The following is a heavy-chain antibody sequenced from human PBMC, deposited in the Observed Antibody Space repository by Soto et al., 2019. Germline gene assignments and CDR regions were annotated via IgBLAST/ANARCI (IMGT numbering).Heavy chain of an antibody. Sequence: GGSLRLSSAASGGNFSSYWMSWVRQAPGKGLEWVSRINSDGSSTSYADSVKGRFTISRDNAKNTLYLQMNSLRAEDTAVYYCARNPTWGQGTMVTVSS. CDR1: GGNFSSYW. V-gene: IGHV3-74*01. CDR2: INSDGSST. CDR3: ARNPT. J-gene: IGHJ3*01.